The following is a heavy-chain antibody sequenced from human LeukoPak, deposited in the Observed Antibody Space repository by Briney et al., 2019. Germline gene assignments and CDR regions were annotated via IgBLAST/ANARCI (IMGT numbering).Heavy chain of an antibody. Sequence: PSETLSLTCTVSGGSISNYYWSWIRQPPGKGLEWIGYIYYSGSTNYNPSLKSRVTISVDTSKNQFSLKLSSVTAADTAVYYCARGGYYGSGNDFRFDPWGQGTLVTVSS. J-gene: IGHJ5*02. V-gene: IGHV4-59*01. CDR2: IYYSGST. CDR3: ARGGYYGSGNDFRFDP. D-gene: IGHD3-10*01. CDR1: GGSISNYY.